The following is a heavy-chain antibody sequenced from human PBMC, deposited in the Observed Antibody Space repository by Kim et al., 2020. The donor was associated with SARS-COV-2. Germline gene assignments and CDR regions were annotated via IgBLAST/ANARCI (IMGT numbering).Heavy chain of an antibody. CDR3: ARGVGQWLRQSFDT. CDR2: IIHIGVA. J-gene: IGHJ5*02. V-gene: IGHV4-34*12. CDR1: GGSFSGFY. D-gene: IGHD5-12*01. Sequence: SETLSLTCAVDGGSFSGFYWNWIRHSPGRGLEWIGEIIHIGVANYNPSLKDRVTLAVDTSKKQFSLQVHSVTAADAGVYYCARGVGQWLRQSFDTWGQGTLVTVSS.